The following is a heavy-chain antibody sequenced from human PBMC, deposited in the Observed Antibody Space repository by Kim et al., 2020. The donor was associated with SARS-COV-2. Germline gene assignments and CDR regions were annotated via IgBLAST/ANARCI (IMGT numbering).Heavy chain of an antibody. V-gene: IGHV7-4-1*02. CDR1: GYTFTSYA. J-gene: IGHJ5*02. D-gene: IGHD6-13*01. CDR3: ARSKQQLILWAFDP. Sequence: ASVKVSCKASGYTFTSYAMNWVRQAPGQGLEWMGWINTNTGNPTYAQGFTGRFVFSLDTSVSTAYLQISSLKAEDTAVYYCARSKQQLILWAFDPWGQGTLVTVSS. CDR2: INTNTGNP.